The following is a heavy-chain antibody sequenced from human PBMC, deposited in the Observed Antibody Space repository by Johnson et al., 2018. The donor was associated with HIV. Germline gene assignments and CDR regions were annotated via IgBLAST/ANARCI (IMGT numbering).Heavy chain of an antibody. CDR2: ISYDGSNK. CDR3: ARERPGSGYDWGDAFDI. D-gene: IGHD5-12*01. CDR1: GFTFSSYA. Sequence: QVQLVESGGGLVQPGGSLRLSCAASGFTFSSYAMHWVRQAPGKGLEWVAVISYDGSNKYYADSVKGRFTISRDNSKNTLYLQMNSLRAEDTAVYYCARERPGSGYDWGDAFDIWGQGTMVTVSS. J-gene: IGHJ3*02. V-gene: IGHV3-30*04.